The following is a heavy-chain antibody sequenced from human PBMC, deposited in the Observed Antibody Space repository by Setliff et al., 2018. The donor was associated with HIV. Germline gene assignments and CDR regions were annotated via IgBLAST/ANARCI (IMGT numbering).Heavy chain of an antibody. V-gene: IGHV4-39*01. J-gene: IGHJ4*02. D-gene: IGHD6-19*01. CDR2: IYYSGSI. CDR1: GGSISTRTYY. CDR3: ARKQWLGAAFDY. Sequence: SETLSLTCTVSGGSISTRTYYWGWVRQHPGKGLEWIGSIYYSGSIYYNPSLKSRVTISVATSENQISLNLNSATAADTAVYYCARKQWLGAAFDYWGQGTPVTVSS.